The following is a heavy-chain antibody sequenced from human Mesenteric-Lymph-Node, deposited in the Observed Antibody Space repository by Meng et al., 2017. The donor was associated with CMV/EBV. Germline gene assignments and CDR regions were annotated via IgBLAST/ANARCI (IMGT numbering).Heavy chain of an antibody. D-gene: IGHD5-12*01. J-gene: IGHJ6*02. CDR1: GFTVSSHY. CDR3: ARDAVLATERYYYYYGMDV. CDR2: IYSGGST. V-gene: IGHV3-53*01. Sequence: GESLKISCAASGFTVSSHYMSWVRQAPGKGLEWVSVIYSGGSTYYADSVKGRFTISRDNSKNTLYLQMNSLRAEDTAVYYCARDAVLATERYYYYYGMDVWGQGTTVTVSS.